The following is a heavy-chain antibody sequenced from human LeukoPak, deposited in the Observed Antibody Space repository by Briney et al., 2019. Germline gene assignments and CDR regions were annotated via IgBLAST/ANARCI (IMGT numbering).Heavy chain of an antibody. D-gene: IGHD6-13*01. CDR3: AKVPVWQQLVDY. V-gene: IGHV3-23*01. J-gene: IGHJ4*02. Sequence: GGSLRLSCAASGFTFSSYSMSWVRQAPGKGLEWVSGITTSGVTYYADSLKGRFTISRDNSRNTLYLQMNGLRADDTAVYYCAKVPVWQQLVDYWGQGTLVTVSS. CDR2: ITTSGVT. CDR1: GFTFSSYS.